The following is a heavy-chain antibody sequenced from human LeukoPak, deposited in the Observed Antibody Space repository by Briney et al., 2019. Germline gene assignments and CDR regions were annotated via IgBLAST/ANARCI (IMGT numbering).Heavy chain of an antibody. V-gene: IGHV4-34*01. CDR3: ARREPHGDYGGKIRYYYYMDV. CDR1: GGSFSGYY. CDR2: INHSGNT. Sequence: SETLSLTCAVYGGSFSGYYWSWIRQPPGKGLEWIGEINHSGNTNPNPSLKSRVTMSVDTSRNQFSLKLSSLTAADTAMYYCARREPHGDYGGKIRYYYYMDVWGKGTTITISS. J-gene: IGHJ6*03. D-gene: IGHD4-23*01.